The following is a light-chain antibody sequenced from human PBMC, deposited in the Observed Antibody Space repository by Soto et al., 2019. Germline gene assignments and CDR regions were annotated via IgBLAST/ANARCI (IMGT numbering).Light chain of an antibody. Sequence: QSALTQPASVSGSPGQSITISCTGTSSDVGSYNYVSWYLQHPGKAPKLMIYDVSNRPSGVSNRFSGSKSGNTASLTISGLPAEDEADYYCSSYTSSSTQVFGTGTKVTVL. CDR2: DVS. CDR1: SSDVGSYNY. V-gene: IGLV2-14*01. J-gene: IGLJ1*01. CDR3: SSYTSSSTQV.